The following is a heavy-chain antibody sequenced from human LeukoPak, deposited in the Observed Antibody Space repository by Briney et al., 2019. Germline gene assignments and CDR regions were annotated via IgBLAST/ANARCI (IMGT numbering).Heavy chain of an antibody. CDR3: AGVPDYYASGSYHNRFDP. D-gene: IGHD3-10*01. V-gene: IGHV4-34*01. CDR1: GGSFSGYY. CDR2: INHSGST. J-gene: IGHJ5*02. Sequence: PSETLSLTCAVYGGSFSGYYWSWIRQPPGKGLEWIGEINHSGSTNYNAALKSRGTISVDTTKNQFSLKLRYVTAADTTVDYCAGVPDYYASGSYHNRFDPWGQGTLVTVSS.